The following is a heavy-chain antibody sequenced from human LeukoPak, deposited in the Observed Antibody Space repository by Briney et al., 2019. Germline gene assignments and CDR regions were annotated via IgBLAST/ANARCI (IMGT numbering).Heavy chain of an antibody. V-gene: IGHV4-59*08. J-gene: IGHJ4*02. CDR3: ARGTVATRYFDY. Sequence: SETLSLTCTVSRGSISGDYWSWIRQPPGEGLEWIGYIHYTGGANYNPSLKSRVTMSVDMSKNLLSLKLISVTAADTALYYRARGTVATRYFDYWGQGTLVTVSS. D-gene: IGHD6-25*01. CDR1: RGSISGDY. CDR2: IHYTGGA.